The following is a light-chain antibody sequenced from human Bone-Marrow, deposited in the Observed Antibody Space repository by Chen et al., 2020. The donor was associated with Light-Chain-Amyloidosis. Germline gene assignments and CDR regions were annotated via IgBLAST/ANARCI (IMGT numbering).Light chain of an antibody. Sequence: NFMLTQPHSLSESPGKTVIISCTRSSGSIATNYVQWYQQRPGSSPTTVIYEDDQRPSGVPDRFSGSIDRSSNPASLTISGLKTEDEADYYCQSYQGSSQGVFGGGTKLTVL. CDR2: EDD. V-gene: IGLV6-57*01. CDR3: QSYQGSSQGV. CDR1: SGSIATNY. J-gene: IGLJ3*02.